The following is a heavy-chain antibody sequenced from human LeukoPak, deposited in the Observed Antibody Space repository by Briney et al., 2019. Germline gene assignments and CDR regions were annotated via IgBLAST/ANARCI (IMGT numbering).Heavy chain of an antibody. CDR3: ARVIRGSGSEYFQH. CDR2: ISYSGST. V-gene: IGHV4-59*12. Sequence: PSETLSLTCTVSGGSISSYYWSWIRQPPGKGLEWIGYISYSGSTSYNPSLKSRVTMSVDTSKNQFSLKLTSVTAADTAVYYCARVIRGSGSEYFQHWGQGALVTVSS. CDR1: GGSISSYY. D-gene: IGHD3-10*01. J-gene: IGHJ1*01.